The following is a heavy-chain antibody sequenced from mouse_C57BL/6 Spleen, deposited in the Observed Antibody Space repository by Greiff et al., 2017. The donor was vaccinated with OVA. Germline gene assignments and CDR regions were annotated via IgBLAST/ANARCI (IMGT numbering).Heavy chain of an antibody. V-gene: IGHV5-16*01. CDR3: AREGGYYGYFDV. J-gene: IGHJ1*03. D-gene: IGHD1-1*02. CDR1: GFTFSDYY. Sequence: EVKVVESEGGLVQPGSSMKLSCTASGFTFSDYYMAWVRQVPEKGLEWVANINYDGSSTYYLDSLKSRFIISRDNAKNILYLQMSSLKSEDTATYYCAREGGYYGYFDVWGTGTTVTVSS. CDR2: INYDGSST.